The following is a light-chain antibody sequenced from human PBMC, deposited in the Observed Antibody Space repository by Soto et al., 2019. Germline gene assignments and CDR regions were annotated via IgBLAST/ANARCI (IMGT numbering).Light chain of an antibody. V-gene: IGKV1-33*01. Sequence: DIQMTQSPSSLSASVGDRVTISCQASQDIRHFLSWYLQKPGKAPKLLIFDASSLVTGVPSRFSGSGSGTDFTFTISSPQPEDIGTYYCQQHENPPITFGQGTRLAI. CDR3: QQHENPPIT. CDR1: QDIRHF. J-gene: IGKJ5*01. CDR2: DAS.